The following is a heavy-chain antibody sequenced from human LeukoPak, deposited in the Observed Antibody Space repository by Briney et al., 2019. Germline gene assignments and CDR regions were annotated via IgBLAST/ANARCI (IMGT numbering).Heavy chain of an antibody. D-gene: IGHD6-13*01. CDR2: IYTSGST. V-gene: IGHV4-4*07. CDR3: ASLRAAGTIDY. Sequence: PSETLSLTCTVSAGSVSSTYWSWIRQAAGKGLEWIGRIYTSGSTKYDPSLKSRVTMSVDTSKNQFSLKLSSVTAADTAVYYCASLRAAGTIDYWGQGTLVTVSS. CDR1: AGSVSSTY. J-gene: IGHJ4*02.